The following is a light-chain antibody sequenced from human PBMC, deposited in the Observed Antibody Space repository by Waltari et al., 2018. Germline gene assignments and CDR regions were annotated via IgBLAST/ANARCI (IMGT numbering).Light chain of an antibody. CDR1: RSVGRT. V-gene: IGKV3-20*01. CDR2: DAS. J-gene: IGKJ1*01. CDR3: QKYGTRPAT. Sequence: EIVLTQSPASLSLSPGDRATLSCRASRSVGRTLAWYKQRPGQAPRLLIYDASTRATGIPDRFSGSGSGTDFSLTISRLEPEDFAVYYCQKYGTRPATFGQGTKVEVK.